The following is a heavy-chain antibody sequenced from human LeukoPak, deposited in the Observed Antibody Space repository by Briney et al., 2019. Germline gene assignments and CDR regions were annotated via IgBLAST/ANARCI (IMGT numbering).Heavy chain of an antibody. J-gene: IGHJ5*02. CDR2: IIPIFGTA. V-gene: IGHV1-69*06. Sequence: SVKVSCKASGGTFSSYAISWVRQAPGQGLEWMGGIIPIFGTANYAQKFQGRVTITADKSTSTAYMELSSLRSEDTAVYYCAREQAGIAAAGILPGFDPWGQGTLVTVSS. CDR1: GGTFSSYA. CDR3: AREQAGIAAAGILPGFDP. D-gene: IGHD6-13*01.